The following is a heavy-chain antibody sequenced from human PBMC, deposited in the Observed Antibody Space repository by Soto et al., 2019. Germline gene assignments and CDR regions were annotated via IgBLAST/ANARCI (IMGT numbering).Heavy chain of an antibody. CDR1: GYTFTGYY. D-gene: IGHD6-6*01. CDR3: ARDPGSSSSGEGNWYFDL. Sequence: QVQLVQSGAEVKKPGASVKVSCKASGYTFTGYYMHWVRQAPGQGLEWMGWINPNSGGTNYAQKFQGWVTMTRDTSISTAYMELSRLRSDDTAVYYCARDPGSSSSGEGNWYFDLWGRGTLVTVSS. CDR2: INPNSGGT. J-gene: IGHJ2*01. V-gene: IGHV1-2*04.